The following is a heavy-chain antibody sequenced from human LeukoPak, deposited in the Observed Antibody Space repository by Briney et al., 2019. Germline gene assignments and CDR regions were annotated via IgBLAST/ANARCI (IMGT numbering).Heavy chain of an antibody. Sequence: GGSLRLSCAASGFTFDDYAMHWVGQAPGKGLEWVSLISGDGGSTYYADSVKGRFTISRDNSKNSLYLQMNSLRTEDTALYHCAKDRGWYDYWGQGTLVTVSS. CDR1: GFTFDDYA. CDR2: ISGDGGST. D-gene: IGHD6-19*01. J-gene: IGHJ4*02. CDR3: AKDRGWYDY. V-gene: IGHV3-43*02.